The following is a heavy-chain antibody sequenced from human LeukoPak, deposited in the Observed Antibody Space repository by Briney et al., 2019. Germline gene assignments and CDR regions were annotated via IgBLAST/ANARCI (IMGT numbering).Heavy chain of an antibody. CDR1: GFTFSSYS. CDR2: IWYDGSNK. J-gene: IGHJ4*02. CDR3: ARPVAGEDYFDY. D-gene: IGHD6-19*01. V-gene: IGHV3-33*08. Sequence: GGSLRLSCAASGFTFSSYSMNWVRQAPGKGLEWVAVIWYDGSNKYYADSVKGRFTISRDNSKNTLYLQMNSLRAEDTAVYYCARPVAGEDYFDYWGQGTLVTVSS.